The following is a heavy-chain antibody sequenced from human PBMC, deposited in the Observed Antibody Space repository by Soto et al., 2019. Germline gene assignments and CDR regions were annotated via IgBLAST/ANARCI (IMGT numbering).Heavy chain of an antibody. Sequence: GGSLRLSCAASGFTFSSNAMSWVRQAPGKGLEWVSHISGSGGVTYYADSVKGRFTISRDNSKNTLNLQMNRLRVEDTAVYYCAREGVYSDYGDAFDIWGQGTMVTVS. J-gene: IGHJ3*02. D-gene: IGHD5-12*01. CDR2: ISGSGGVT. CDR1: GFTFSSNA. V-gene: IGHV3-23*01. CDR3: AREGVYSDYGDAFDI.